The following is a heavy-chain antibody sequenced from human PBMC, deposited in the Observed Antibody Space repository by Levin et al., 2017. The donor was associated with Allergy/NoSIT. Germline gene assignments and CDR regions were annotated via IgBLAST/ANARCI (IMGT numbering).Heavy chain of an antibody. CDR3: ARAREDGYYYYYYYMDV. D-gene: IGHD1-26*01. V-gene: IGHV4-30-2*01. Sequence: PSETLSLTCAVSGGSISSGGYSWSWIRQPPGKGLEWIGYIYHSGSTYYNPSLKSRVTISVDRSKNQFSLKLSSVTAADTAVYYCARAREDGYYYYYYYMDVWGKGTTVTVSS. CDR2: IYHSGST. CDR1: GGSISSGGYS. J-gene: IGHJ6*03.